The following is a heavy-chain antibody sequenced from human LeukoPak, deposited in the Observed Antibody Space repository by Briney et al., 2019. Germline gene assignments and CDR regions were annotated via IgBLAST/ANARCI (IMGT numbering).Heavy chain of an antibody. V-gene: IGHV3-30*03. CDR3: ARETTSGWFDP. J-gene: IGHJ5*02. CDR2: ISYDGSNK. D-gene: IGHD1/OR15-1a*01. CDR1: GFTFSSYG. Sequence: PGRSLRLSCAASGFTFSSYGMHWVRQAPGKGLEWVAVISYDGSNKYSADSVKGRFTISRDNSKNTLYLQMNSLRAEDTAVYYCARETTSGWFDPWGQGTLVTVSS.